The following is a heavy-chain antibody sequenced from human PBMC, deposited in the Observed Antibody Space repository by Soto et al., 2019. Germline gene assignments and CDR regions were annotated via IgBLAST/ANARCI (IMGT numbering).Heavy chain of an antibody. D-gene: IGHD3-3*01. CDR1: GYTFTSYA. Sequence: ASVKVSCKASGYTFTSYAMHWVRQAPGQRLEWMGWINAGNGNTKYSQKFQGRVTITRDTSASTAYMELSSLRFEDTAVYYCARVRNYDFWSGRYDAFDIWGQGTMVTVSS. CDR3: ARVRNYDFWSGRYDAFDI. V-gene: IGHV1-3*01. J-gene: IGHJ3*02. CDR2: INAGNGNT.